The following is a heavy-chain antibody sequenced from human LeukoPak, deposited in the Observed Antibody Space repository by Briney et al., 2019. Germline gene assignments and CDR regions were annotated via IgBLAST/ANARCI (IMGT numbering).Heavy chain of an antibody. Sequence: ASVKVSCKASGYSFTSNYIHWVRQAPGQGLEWMGMIYPRDGSTSYAQKFQGRVTVTRDTSASTAYMELSSLRSEDTAVYYCAREGLVGTWCMDVWGQGTTVTVSS. CDR1: GYSFTSNY. CDR3: AREGLVGTWCMDV. D-gene: IGHD1-7*01. V-gene: IGHV1-46*01. J-gene: IGHJ6*02. CDR2: IYPRDGST.